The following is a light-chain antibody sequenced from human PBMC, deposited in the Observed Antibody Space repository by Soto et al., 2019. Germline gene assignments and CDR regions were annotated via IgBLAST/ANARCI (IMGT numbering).Light chain of an antibody. V-gene: IGKV3-15*01. CDR3: XXYNNWPPWT. J-gene: IGKJ1*01. CDR1: QSVSSN. CDR2: GAS. Sequence: EIVMTQSPATLSVSPGERATLSCRASQSVSSNLAWYQQKPGQAPRLLIYGASTRATGIPARFSGSGSGTEFTLTIXSLXSXXXXXXXXXXYNNWPPWTFGQGTKVEIK.